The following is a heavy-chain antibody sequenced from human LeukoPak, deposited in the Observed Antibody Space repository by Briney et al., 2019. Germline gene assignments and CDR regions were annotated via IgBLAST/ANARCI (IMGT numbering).Heavy chain of an antibody. V-gene: IGHV3-15*01. J-gene: IGHJ6*02. Sequence: GGSLRLSCAASGFTFNYAWMSWVRQVPGKVLDWVGQTLSEIDGCTTDYATPEKGRFTISRDDSKSTLYLQMNSLKSEDTAVYYCTTDEDWNYARKDVWGQGATVIVAS. CDR1: GFTFNYAW. D-gene: IGHD1-7*01. CDR2: TLSEIDGCTT. CDR3: TTDEDWNYARKDV.